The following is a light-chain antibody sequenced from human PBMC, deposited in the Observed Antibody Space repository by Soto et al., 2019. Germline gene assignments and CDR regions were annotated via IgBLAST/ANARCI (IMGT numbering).Light chain of an antibody. CDR3: QQDSSSPLS. V-gene: IGKV3-20*01. Sequence: EIVLTHSPGTLSWSPGERATLYFIASQSVSNNYLAWYQQKPGQAPRLVIYDAYTRATGIPDRFSASGSGTDCSLTISRLEPDDFAVYYCQQDSSSPLSFGQGTMVEI. J-gene: IGKJ1*01. CDR2: DAY. CDR1: QSVSNNY.